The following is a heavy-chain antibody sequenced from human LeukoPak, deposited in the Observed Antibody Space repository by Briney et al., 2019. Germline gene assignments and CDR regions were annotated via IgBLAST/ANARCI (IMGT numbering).Heavy chain of an antibody. J-gene: IGHJ4*02. D-gene: IGHD4-23*01. CDR3: ARDSDGGKIAFDY. V-gene: IGHV3-7*01. CDR2: IKQDGSEK. Sequence: SGGSLRLSCAASGFTFSSYWMSWVRQAPGKGLEWVANIKQDGSEKYYVDSVKGRFTISRDNAKNSLYLQMNSLRAEDTAVCYCARDSDGGKIAFDYWGQGTLVTVSS. CDR1: GFTFSSYW.